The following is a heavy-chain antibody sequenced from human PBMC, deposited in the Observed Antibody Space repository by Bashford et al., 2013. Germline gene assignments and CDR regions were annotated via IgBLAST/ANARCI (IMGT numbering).Heavy chain of an antibody. D-gene: IGHD2-21*01. CDR3: ARDGGGYFNPYSDY. V-gene: IGHV3-11*01. Sequence: RQAPGKGLEWVSYISSSGSTIYYADSVKGRFTISRDNAKNSLYLQMNSLRAEDTAVCYCARDGGGYFNPYSDYWGQGTLVTVSS. J-gene: IGHJ4*02. CDR2: ISSSGSTI.